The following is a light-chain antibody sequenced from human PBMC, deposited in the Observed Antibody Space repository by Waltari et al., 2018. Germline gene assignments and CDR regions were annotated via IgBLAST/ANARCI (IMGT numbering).Light chain of an antibody. CDR3: QKYTSAPLT. Sequence: DIQLTQSPSSLPAAVGDRVTITCRASKGITNYLGWYQQKPGKAPKLLIYAASTLQSGVPPRFSGSGSGTDFTLTISSLQPEDVATYYCQKYTSAPLTFGPGTKVDI. V-gene: IGKV1-27*01. CDR2: AAS. CDR1: KGITNY. J-gene: IGKJ3*01.